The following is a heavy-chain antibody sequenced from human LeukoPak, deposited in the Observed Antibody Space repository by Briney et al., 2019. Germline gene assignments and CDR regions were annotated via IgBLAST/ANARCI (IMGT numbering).Heavy chain of an antibody. D-gene: IGHD1-26*01. J-gene: IGHJ4*02. CDR1: GFILSDHY. Sequence: GGSLRLSCAASGFILSDHYMDWVRQAPGKGLEWVGRTRNKANSYSTEYAASVKGRFTISRDDSKNSVYLQMNSLRAEDTAVYYCARDLGGFLDYWGQGTLVTVSS. CDR2: TRNKANSYST. CDR3: ARDLGGFLDY. V-gene: IGHV3-72*01.